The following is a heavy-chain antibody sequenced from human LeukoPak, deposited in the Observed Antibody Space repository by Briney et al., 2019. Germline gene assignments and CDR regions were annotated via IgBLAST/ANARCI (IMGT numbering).Heavy chain of an antibody. CDR2: IYKAGDP. Sequence: GGSLRLFCAVSGFTFSSYRMSWVRQARGEGLEWVSVIYKAGDPYNADSGKGRFSISRDNRKNMLYLQMNSLRAEDTAVYYCARGLIYYDSRGHYLAERPYFDYWGQGTLVTVSS. CDR3: ARGLIYYDSRGHYLAERPYFDY. CDR1: GFTFSSYR. J-gene: IGHJ4*02. D-gene: IGHD3-22*01. V-gene: IGHV3-53*01.